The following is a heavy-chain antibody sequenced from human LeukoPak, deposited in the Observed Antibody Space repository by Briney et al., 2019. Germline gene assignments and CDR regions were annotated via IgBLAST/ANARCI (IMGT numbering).Heavy chain of an antibody. CDR2: FDPEDGET. CDR1: GYTLTELS. D-gene: IGHD3-10*01. V-gene: IGHV1-24*01. CDR3: ATKWGFGPRNHNWFDP. J-gene: IGHJ5*02. Sequence: ASVKVSCKVSGYTLTELSMHWVRQAPGKGLEWMGGFDPEDGETIYAQKFQGRVTMTEDTSTDTAYMELSSLRSEDTAVYYCATKWGFGPRNHNWFDPWGQGTLVTVSS.